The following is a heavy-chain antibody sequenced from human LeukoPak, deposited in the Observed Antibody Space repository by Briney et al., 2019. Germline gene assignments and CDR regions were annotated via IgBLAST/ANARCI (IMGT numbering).Heavy chain of an antibody. J-gene: IGHJ6*03. CDR3: ARETIAAAGTYYMDV. D-gene: IGHD6-13*01. Sequence: PGGSLRLSCAASGFTFGSYDMNWVRQAPGKGLEWVSYISSSGSTIYYADSVKGRFTISRDNAKHSLYLQMNSLRAEDTAVYYCARETIAAAGTYYMDVWGKGTTVTVSS. V-gene: IGHV3-48*03. CDR1: GFTFGSYD. CDR2: ISSSGSTI.